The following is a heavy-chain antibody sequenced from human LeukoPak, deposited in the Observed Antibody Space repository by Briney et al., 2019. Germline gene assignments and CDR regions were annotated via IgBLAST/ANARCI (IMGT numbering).Heavy chain of an antibody. V-gene: IGHV3-23*01. J-gene: IGHJ4*02. CDR2: ISGSGGST. Sequence: GGSLRLSCAASGFTFSDYYMSWVRQAPGKGLEWVSVISGSGGSTHYADSVKGRFTISRDNSKNTVYLEMNSLRAEDTAVYYCAKDLGNWNRYFDYWGQGTLVTVSS. CDR3: AKDLGNWNRYFDY. D-gene: IGHD1-20*01. CDR1: GFTFSDYY.